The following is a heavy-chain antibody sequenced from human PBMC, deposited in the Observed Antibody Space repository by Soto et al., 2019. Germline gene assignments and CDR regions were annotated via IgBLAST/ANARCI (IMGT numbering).Heavy chain of an antibody. D-gene: IGHD6-6*01. J-gene: IGHJ3*01. V-gene: IGHV2-5*01. CDR1: GFSFSTSGVG. Sequence: QMTLKESGPTLVKPTQTLTLTCSFSGFSFSTSGVGVGWVRQPPGKALEWLALIYWSGDEHYRASLKSRLTITKDTCKNQVVLIMTNMDPVDTASYYCARGVATLPVFAFDVWGQGTTVTVSS. CDR2: IYWSGDE. CDR3: ARGVATLPVFAFDV.